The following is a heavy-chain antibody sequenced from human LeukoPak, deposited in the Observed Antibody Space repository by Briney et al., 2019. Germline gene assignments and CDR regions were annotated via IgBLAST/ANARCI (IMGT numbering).Heavy chain of an antibody. J-gene: IGHJ4*02. CDR2: IYYSGST. CDR1: GGSISSSSYC. V-gene: IGHV4-39*01. Sequence: PSETLSLTCTVSGGSISSSSYCWGWIRQPPGKGLEWIGSIYYSGSTYYNPSLKSRVTISVDTSKNQFSLKLSSVTAADTAVYYCARLLRGRFERYYYDSSGYYQFDYWGQGTLVTVSS. D-gene: IGHD3-22*01. CDR3: ARLLRGRFERYYYDSSGYYQFDY.